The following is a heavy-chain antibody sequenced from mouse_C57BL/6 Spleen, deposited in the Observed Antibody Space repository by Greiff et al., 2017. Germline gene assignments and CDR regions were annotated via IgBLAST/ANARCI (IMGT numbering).Heavy chain of an antibody. D-gene: IGHD2-10*02. V-gene: IGHV1-22*01. J-gene: IGHJ4*01. CDR2: INPNNGGT. Sequence: VKLMESGPELVKPGASVKMSCKASGYTFTDYNMHWVKQSHGKSLEWIGYINPNNGGTSYNQKFKGKATLTVNKSSSTAYMALRSLTSEVSAVYYCARPSIFYAMDYWGQGTSVTVSS. CDR1: GYTFTDYN. CDR3: ARPSIFYAMDY.